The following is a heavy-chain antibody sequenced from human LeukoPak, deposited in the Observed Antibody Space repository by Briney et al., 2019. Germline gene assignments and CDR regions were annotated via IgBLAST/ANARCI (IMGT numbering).Heavy chain of an antibody. Sequence: GGSLRLSCTASGFPFSNYWLRWVRQAPGMGLVWVSRIDPDGSNTNYADSVKGRFPISRDNAKNMLYLQMNSLRAEDTAVYYCARAWSGHDALDIWGLGTMVTVSS. CDR2: IDPDGSNT. D-gene: IGHD3-10*01. J-gene: IGHJ3*02. CDR1: GFPFSNYW. CDR3: ARAWSGHDALDI. V-gene: IGHV3-74*01.